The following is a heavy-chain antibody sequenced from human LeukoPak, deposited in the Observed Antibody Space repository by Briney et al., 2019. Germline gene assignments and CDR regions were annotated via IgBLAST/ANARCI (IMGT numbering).Heavy chain of an antibody. CDR2: ISYDGSNK. CDR3: AKDLGAYYYYYGMDV. J-gene: IGHJ6*02. V-gene: IGHV3-30*18. Sequence: GGSLRLSCAASGFTFSNYAMTWVRQAPGKGLEWVAVISYDGSNKYYADSVKGRFTISRDNSKNTLYLQMNSLRAEDTAVYYCAKDLGAYYYYYGMDVWGQGTTVTVSS. CDR1: GFTFSNYA. D-gene: IGHD3-16*01.